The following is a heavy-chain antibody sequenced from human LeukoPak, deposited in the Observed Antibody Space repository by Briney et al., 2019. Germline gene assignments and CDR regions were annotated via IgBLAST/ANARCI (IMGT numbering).Heavy chain of an antibody. D-gene: IGHD6-13*01. J-gene: IGHJ4*02. CDR3: TTDLRYSSSWYDY. Sequence: PGGSLRLSCAASGFTFSSYEMNWVRQAPGKGLEWVGRIKSKTDGGTTDYAAPVKGRFTISRDDSKNTLYLQMNSLKTEDTAVYYCTTDLRYSSSWYDYWGQGTLVTVSS. V-gene: IGHV3-15*01. CDR2: IKSKTDGGTT. CDR1: GFTFSSYE.